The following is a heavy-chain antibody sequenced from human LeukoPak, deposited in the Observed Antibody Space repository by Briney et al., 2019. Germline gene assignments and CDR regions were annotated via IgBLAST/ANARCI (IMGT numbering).Heavy chain of an antibody. D-gene: IGHD3-3*01. V-gene: IGHV1-69*05. Sequence: SVKVSCKASGGSFISYAMSWVRQAPGQGLEWMGGIIPIFGTTKYAQKFQGRVTITTDESTSTAFMELSSLRFEDTAVYYCARGRHDFWSGYFDYWGQGTLVTVSS. CDR3: ARGRHDFWSGYFDY. CDR1: GGSFISYA. J-gene: IGHJ4*02. CDR2: IIPIFGTT.